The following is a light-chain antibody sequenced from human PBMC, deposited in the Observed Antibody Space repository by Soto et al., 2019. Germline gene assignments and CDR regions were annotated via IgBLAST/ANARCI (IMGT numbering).Light chain of an antibody. CDR3: ATWDDNVNGL. CDR2: NTS. Sequence: QSVLTQPPSVSGAPGQRVTISCTGSSSNIGANYDVHWHQQLPGTAPKLLIYNTSDRPSGVPDRFSGSKSGASASLAITGLQAEDEGDYYCATWDDNVNGLFGGGTKLTVL. CDR1: SSNIGANYD. J-gene: IGLJ3*02. V-gene: IGLV1-40*01.